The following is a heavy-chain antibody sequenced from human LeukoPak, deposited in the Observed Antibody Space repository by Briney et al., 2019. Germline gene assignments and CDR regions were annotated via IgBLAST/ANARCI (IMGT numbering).Heavy chain of an antibody. CDR1: GSSISSGGYY. V-gene: IGHV4-31*03. D-gene: IGHD3-22*01. CDR3: ARNYYDSSDLLEY. Sequence: SETLSLTCTVSGSSISSGGYYWSWIRQHPGKGLEWIGYIYYSGSTYYNPSLKSRVTISVDTSKNQFSLKLSSVTAADTAVYYCARNYYDSSDLLEYWGQGTLVTLSS. J-gene: IGHJ4*02. CDR2: IYYSGST.